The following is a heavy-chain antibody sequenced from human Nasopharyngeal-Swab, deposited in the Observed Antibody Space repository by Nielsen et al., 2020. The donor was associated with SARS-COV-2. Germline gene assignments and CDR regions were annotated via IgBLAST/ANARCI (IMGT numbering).Heavy chain of an antibody. CDR2: INSDGSST. D-gene: IGHD3-3*01. V-gene: IGHV3-74*01. Sequence: GSLRLSCAASGFTFRNYWMHWVRQDPGKGLMWVSRINSDGSSTSYADSVKGRFTVSRDNARNTLYLQLNSLRDEDTAMYFCVRGPAGNSFGLFDYWGQGTLVTVSS. J-gene: IGHJ4*02. CDR1: GFTFRNYW. CDR3: VRGPAGNSFGLFDY.